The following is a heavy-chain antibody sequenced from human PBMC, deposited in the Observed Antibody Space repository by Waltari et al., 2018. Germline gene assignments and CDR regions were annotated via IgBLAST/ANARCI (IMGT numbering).Heavy chain of an antibody. CDR2: INQRGTA. CDR1: CGPFRDYY. V-gene: IGHV4-34*01. Sequence: VHLHQWGAGLFQPSETLSLPCAVSCGPFRDYYWTWIRQSPGKGLEWIGDINQRGTATYSPSLKSRLSISVDSSKSHFSLRLTSVTAADTAMYFCGRLPYNNGSDYWGQGSLVTVSA. D-gene: IGHD3-10*01. CDR3: GRLPYNNGSDY. J-gene: IGHJ4*02.